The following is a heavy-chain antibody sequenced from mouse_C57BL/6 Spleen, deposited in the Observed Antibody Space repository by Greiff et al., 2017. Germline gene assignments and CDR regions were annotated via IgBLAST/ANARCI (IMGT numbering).Heavy chain of an antibody. Sequence: EVQLQQSGAELVRPGASVKLSCTASGFNIKDYYMHWVKQRPEQGLEWIGRIDPEAGDTEYAPKFPGKATLTVDKSSSTAYMWLNSLTSEDSAGYYGARSYDGYYAAWVAYWGQGTLVTVSA. CDR3: ARSYDGYYAAWVAY. CDR1: GFNIKDYY. V-gene: IGHV14-1*01. CDR2: IDPEAGDT. J-gene: IGHJ3*01. D-gene: IGHD2-3*01.